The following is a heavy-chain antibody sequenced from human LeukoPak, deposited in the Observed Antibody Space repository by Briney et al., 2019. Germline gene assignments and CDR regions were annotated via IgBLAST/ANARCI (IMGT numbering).Heavy chain of an antibody. CDR2: ISWSGGGK. CDR1: GSKFDDYA. Sequence: GGSLRLSCAASGSKFDDYAMHWVRQTPGKGLQWVSGISWSGGGKGYEDSVKGRFTISRDNSKNTLYLQMNSLRAEDTAVYYCARDSSGYYLYWGQGTLVTVSS. V-gene: IGHV3-9*01. J-gene: IGHJ4*02. D-gene: IGHD3-22*01. CDR3: ARDSSGYYLY.